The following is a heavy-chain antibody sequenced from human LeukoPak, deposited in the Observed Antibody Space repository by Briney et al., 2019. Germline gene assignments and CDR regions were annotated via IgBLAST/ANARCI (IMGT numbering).Heavy chain of an antibody. D-gene: IGHD1-1*01. V-gene: IGHV3-23*01. J-gene: IGHJ4*02. CDR2: FSDGGTM. CDR3: TKWNGYASD. CDR1: GFTISSNG. Sequence: GGSLRLSCAVSGFTISSNGVTWVRQAPGKGLEWISGFSDGGTMHYRDSVKGRFTISRDTSKNTVYPQMNSVRVEDAALYYCTKWNGYASDWGQGTLVTVSS.